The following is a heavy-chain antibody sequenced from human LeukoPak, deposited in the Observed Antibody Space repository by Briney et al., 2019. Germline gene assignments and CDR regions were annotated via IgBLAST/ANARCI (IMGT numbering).Heavy chain of an antibody. V-gene: IGHV3-23*01. J-gene: IGHJ4*02. CDR1: GFTFSSYA. D-gene: IGHD1-26*01. Sequence: GGSLRLSCAAPGFTFSSYAMSWVRQAPGKGLEWVSAISGSGGSTYYADSVKGRFTISRDNSKNTLYLQMNSLRAEDTAVYYCAKVLGAHWDFDYWGQGTLVTVSS. CDR2: ISGSGGST. CDR3: AKVLGAHWDFDY.